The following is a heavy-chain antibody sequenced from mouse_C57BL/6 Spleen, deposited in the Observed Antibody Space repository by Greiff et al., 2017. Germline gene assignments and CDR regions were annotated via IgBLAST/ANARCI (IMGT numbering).Heavy chain of an antibody. D-gene: IGHD1-1*01. J-gene: IGHJ4*01. CDR3: ARSDYGSSYAMDY. V-gene: IGHV1-58*01. CDR2: IYIGNGYT. Sequence: EVKLMESGAELVRPGSSVKMSCKTSGYTFTSYGINWVKQRPGQGLEWIGYIYIGNGYTEYNEKFKGKATLTSDTSSSTAYMQLSSLTSEDSAIYCCARSDYGSSYAMDYWGQGTSVTVSS. CDR1: GYTFTSYG.